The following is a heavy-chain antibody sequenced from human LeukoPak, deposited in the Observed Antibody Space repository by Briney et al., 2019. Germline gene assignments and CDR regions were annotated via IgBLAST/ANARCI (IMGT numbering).Heavy chain of an antibody. V-gene: IGHV5-51*01. D-gene: IGHD3-16*01. J-gene: IGHJ4*02. CDR1: GYSFSDFW. CDR2: IYPGDSDT. CDR3: ARPRIMESAVVYDY. Sequence: GESLKISCKGSGYSFSDFWIVWVRQMPGQGLEWMGIIYPGDSDTRYSPSFQGQVTISADKSISTAYLQWISLKASDTAIYYCARPRIMESAVVYDYWGQGTLITVSS.